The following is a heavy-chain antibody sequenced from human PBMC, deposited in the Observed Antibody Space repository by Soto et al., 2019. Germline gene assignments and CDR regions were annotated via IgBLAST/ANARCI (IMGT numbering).Heavy chain of an antibody. Sequence: GGSLRLSCAASGFTFSSYSMNWVRQAPGKGLEWVSYISSSSSTIYYADSVKGRFTISRDNAKNSLYLQMNSLRAEDTAVYYCARDSHYDFWSGSYYFDYWGQGTLVTVSS. CDR3: ARDSHYDFWSGSYYFDY. CDR1: GFTFSSYS. V-gene: IGHV3-48*01. D-gene: IGHD3-3*01. J-gene: IGHJ4*02. CDR2: ISSSSSTI.